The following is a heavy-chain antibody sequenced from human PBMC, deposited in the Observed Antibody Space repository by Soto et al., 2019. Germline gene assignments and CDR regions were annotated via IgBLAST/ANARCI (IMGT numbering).Heavy chain of an antibody. CDR1: GGTFSGYY. CDR2: INHSGTT. CDR3: ATARRKGVYYYYYGMDV. V-gene: IGHV4-34*01. D-gene: IGHD3-16*01. Sequence: PSETLSLTCAVYGGTFSGYYWSWIRQPPGKGLEWIGEINHSGTTNYNPSLKRRVTISVDTSKNQFSLKLSSVTAADTAVYYCATARRKGVYYYYYGMDVWGQGTTVTV. J-gene: IGHJ6*02.